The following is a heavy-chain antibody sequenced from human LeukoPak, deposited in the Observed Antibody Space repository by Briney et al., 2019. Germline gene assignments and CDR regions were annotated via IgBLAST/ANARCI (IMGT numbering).Heavy chain of an antibody. J-gene: IGHJ4*02. CDR3: AGLYGSGSYYGY. V-gene: IGHV4-4*08. Sequence: SETLSLTCSVSGGSISNYYWSWIRQSPGKGPEWIGYIYNSGSTNYNPSLKSRLTISVDTSKNQFSLKLSSVTAADTAVYYCAGLYGSGSYYGYWGQGTLVTVSS. CDR1: GGSISNYY. D-gene: IGHD3-10*01. CDR2: IYNSGST.